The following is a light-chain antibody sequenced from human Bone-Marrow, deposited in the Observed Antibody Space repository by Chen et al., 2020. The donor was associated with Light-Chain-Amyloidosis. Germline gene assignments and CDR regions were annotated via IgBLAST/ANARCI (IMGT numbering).Light chain of an antibody. Sequence: NFMLTQPHSVSESPGKTVIISCTRSSGSIATNYVQWYQQRPGSSPTTVIYEDDQRPSGVPDRFSGSIDRSSNSASLTIYGLKTEDEADYCCQSYQGSSQGVFGGGTKLTVL. CDR1: SGSIATNY. V-gene: IGLV6-57*01. CDR2: EDD. CDR3: QSYQGSSQGV. J-gene: IGLJ3*02.